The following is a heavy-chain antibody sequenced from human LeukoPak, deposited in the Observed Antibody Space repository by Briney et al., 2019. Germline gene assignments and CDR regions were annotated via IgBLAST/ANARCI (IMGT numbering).Heavy chain of an antibody. CDR1: EFTFRIYG. V-gene: IGHV3-30*18. CDR3: AKMRNSGYNDAFDI. CDR2: ISYDGSNK. Sequence: HPGGSLRLSCAAYEFTFRIYGMLWVRQAPGKGLEWVALISYDGSNKYYADSVKGRFTISRDDSKNMLYLQMNSLRAEDTAVYYCAKMRNSGYNDAFDIWGQGTMVTVSS. D-gene: IGHD3-22*01. J-gene: IGHJ3*02.